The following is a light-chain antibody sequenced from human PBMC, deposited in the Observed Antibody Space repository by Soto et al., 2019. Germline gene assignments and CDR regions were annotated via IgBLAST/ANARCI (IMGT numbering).Light chain of an antibody. Sequence: DIQMTQSPSTLSASVGDRVTINCRASQNINNWLAWYQQKPGKAPKLLIYEASNLEGGVPSRFSGSGSGTDFTLIISSLQPDDFATYFCQQYSGPWTFGQGTKVDIK. J-gene: IGKJ1*01. CDR1: QNINNW. CDR2: EAS. CDR3: QQYSGPWT. V-gene: IGKV1-5*03.